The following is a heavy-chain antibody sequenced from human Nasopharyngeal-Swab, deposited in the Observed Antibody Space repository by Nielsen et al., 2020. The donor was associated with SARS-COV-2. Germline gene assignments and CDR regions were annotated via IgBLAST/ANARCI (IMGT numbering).Heavy chain of an antibody. CDR3: ARLKESSTYYYLYYLDY. J-gene: IGHJ4*02. V-gene: IGHV4-59*08. Sequence: WIRQPPGKGLEWIGYIYYSGSTNYNPSLKSRVTISVDTSKNQFSLKLSSVTAADTAVYYCARLKESSTYYYLYYLDYWGQGTLVTVSS. D-gene: IGHD3-22*01. CDR2: IYYSGST.